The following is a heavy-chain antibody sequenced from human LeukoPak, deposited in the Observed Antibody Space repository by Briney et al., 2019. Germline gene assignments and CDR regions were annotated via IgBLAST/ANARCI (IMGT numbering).Heavy chain of an antibody. J-gene: IGHJ4*02. CDR1: GYTFTGYY. D-gene: IGHD3-9*01. CDR3: ARNYDILTGYYTHGY. V-gene: IGHV1-2*02. Sequence: ASVKVSCKASGYTFTGYYMHWVRQAPGQGQEWMGWINPNSGGTNYAQKFQGRVTMTRDTSISTAYMELSRLRSDDTAVYYCARNYDILTGYYTHGYWGQGTLVTVSS. CDR2: INPNSGGT.